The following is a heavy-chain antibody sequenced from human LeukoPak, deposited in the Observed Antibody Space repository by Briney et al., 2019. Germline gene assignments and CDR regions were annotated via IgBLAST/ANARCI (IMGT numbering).Heavy chain of an antibody. CDR1: GGSFSGYY. CDR3: ARGARTLRYFGWAPFGY. V-gene: IGHV4-34*01. CDR2: INHSGST. Sequence: PSETLSLTCAVYGGSFSGYYWSWIRQPPGKGLEWIGEINHSGSTNYNPSLKSRVTISVDTSKNQFSLKLSSVTAADTAVYYCARGARTLRYFGWAPFGYWGQGTLVTVSS. D-gene: IGHD3-9*01. J-gene: IGHJ4*02.